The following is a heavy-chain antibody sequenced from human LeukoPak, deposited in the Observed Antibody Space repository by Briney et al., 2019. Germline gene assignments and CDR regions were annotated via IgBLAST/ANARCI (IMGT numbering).Heavy chain of an antibody. V-gene: IGHV4-59*01. CDR2: ICYSGST. CDR3: ARDGTTYSSSFFPEYYFDY. J-gene: IGHJ4*02. Sequence: SETLSLTCTVSGGSISSYYWSWIRQPPGKGLEWIGYICYSGSTNYNPSLKSRVTISVDTSKNQFSLKLSSVTAADTAVYYCARDGTTYSSSFFPEYYFDYWGQGTLVTVSS. CDR1: GGSISSYY. D-gene: IGHD6-6*01.